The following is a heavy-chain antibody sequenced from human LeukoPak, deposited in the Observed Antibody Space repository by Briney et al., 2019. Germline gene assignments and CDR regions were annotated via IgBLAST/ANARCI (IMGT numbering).Heavy chain of an antibody. J-gene: IGHJ4*02. Sequence: GESLKISCRGSGYSFTTYWIAWVRQMPGEGLEWMGIIYPGDSDTRYSPSFQGQVTISADKSISTAYLQWSSLKASDTAIYYCARHPPNDNSKYYFDYWGPGTLVTVSS. D-gene: IGHD4-11*01. CDR1: GYSFTTYW. CDR3: ARHPPNDNSKYYFDY. V-gene: IGHV5-51*01. CDR2: IYPGDSDT.